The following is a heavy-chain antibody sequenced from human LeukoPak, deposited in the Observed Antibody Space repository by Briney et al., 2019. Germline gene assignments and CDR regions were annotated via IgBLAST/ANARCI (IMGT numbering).Heavy chain of an antibody. CDR2: ISSSGSTI. J-gene: IGHJ6*04. CDR3: AELGITMIGGV. CDR1: GFTFGDYA. Sequence: SGGSLRLSCTASGFTFGDYAMTWVRQAPGKGLEWVSYISSSGSTIYYADSVKGRFTISRDNAKNSLYLQMNSLRAKDTAVYYCAELGITMIGGVWGKGTTVTISS. V-gene: IGHV3-48*03. D-gene: IGHD3-10*02.